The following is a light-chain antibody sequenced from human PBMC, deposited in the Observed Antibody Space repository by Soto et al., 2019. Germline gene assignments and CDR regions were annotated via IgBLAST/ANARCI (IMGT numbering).Light chain of an antibody. CDR1: QSVSSN. CDR2: GAS. CDR3: QQYNNWLRT. V-gene: IGKV3D-15*01. Sequence: EIVMTQSPATLSVSPGERATLSCRASQSVSSNLAWYQQKPGQAPRLLIYGASTRATGIPARFSGSGSGTEFTLTISSLQSEDFAVYYCQQYNNWLRTFGPGTKADIK. J-gene: IGKJ3*01.